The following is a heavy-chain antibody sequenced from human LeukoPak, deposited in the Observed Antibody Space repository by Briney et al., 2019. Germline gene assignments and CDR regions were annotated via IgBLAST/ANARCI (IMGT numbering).Heavy chain of an antibody. CDR2: ISSSTGNT. V-gene: IGHV1-18*01. CDR3: VRLPLGYCSSTSCLD. D-gene: IGHD2-2*01. J-gene: IGHJ4*02. Sequence: ASVKVSCKASGYNFNTYGISWVRQAPGQGLEWMGWISSSTGNTKYAQKLQDRVTMTTDTSTSTAYLYLRNLRSGDTAVYYCVRLPLGYCSSTSCLDWGQGTLVTVSS. CDR1: GYNFNTYG.